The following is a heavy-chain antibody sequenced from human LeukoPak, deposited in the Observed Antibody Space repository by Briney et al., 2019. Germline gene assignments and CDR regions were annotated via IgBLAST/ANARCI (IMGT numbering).Heavy chain of an antibody. V-gene: IGHV1-18*01. CDR1: GYTFTSYG. CDR3: ARVQGEGSSWYWGGRPLMDV. J-gene: IGHJ6*02. D-gene: IGHD6-13*01. CDR2: ISAYNGNT. Sequence: ASVKVSCKASGYTFTSYGISWVRQAPGQGLEWMGWISAYNGNTNYAQKLQGRVTMTTDTSTSTAYMELRSLRSDDTAVYYCARVQGEGSSWYWGGRPLMDVWGQGTTVTVSS.